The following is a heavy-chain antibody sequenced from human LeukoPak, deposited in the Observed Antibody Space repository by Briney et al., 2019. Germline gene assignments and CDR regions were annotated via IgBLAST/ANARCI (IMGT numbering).Heavy chain of an antibody. CDR2: IYYSGST. CDR3: ARDSSVRGVISDWFDP. Sequence: SETLSLTCTVSGGSISSYYWSWIRQPPGKGLEWIGYIYYSGSTNYNPSLKSRVTMSVDTSKNQFSLKLSSVTAADTAVYYCARDSSVRGVISDWFDPWGQGTLVTVSS. D-gene: IGHD3-10*01. J-gene: IGHJ5*02. CDR1: GGSISSYY. V-gene: IGHV4-59*12.